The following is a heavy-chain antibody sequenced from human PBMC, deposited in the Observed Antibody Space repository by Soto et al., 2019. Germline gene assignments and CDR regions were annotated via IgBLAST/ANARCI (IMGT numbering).Heavy chain of an antibody. V-gene: IGHV4-34*01. Sequence: NPSETLSLTCAVYGGSFSGYYWSWIRQPPGKGLEWIGEINHSGSTNYNPSLKSRVTISKDTSKNQFSLKLSSVTAAVTAVYYCARGYSYATRFPYWGQGTLVTVSS. CDR1: GGSFSGYY. D-gene: IGHD5-18*01. CDR2: INHSGST. CDR3: ARGYSYATRFPY. J-gene: IGHJ4*02.